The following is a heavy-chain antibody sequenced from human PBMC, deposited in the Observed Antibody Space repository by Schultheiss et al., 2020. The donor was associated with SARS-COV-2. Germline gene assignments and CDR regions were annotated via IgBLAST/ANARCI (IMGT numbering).Heavy chain of an antibody. V-gene: IGHV1-69*13. J-gene: IGHJ4*02. D-gene: IGHD5-18*01. CDR2: IIPIFGTA. CDR3: ARLEGYSYGWNFDY. Sequence: SVKVSCKASGGTFSSYAISWVRQAPGQGLEWMGGIIPIFGTANYAQKFQGRVTITADESTSTAYMELSSLRSEDTAMYYCARLEGYSYGWNFDYWGQGTLVTVSS. CDR1: GGTFSSYA.